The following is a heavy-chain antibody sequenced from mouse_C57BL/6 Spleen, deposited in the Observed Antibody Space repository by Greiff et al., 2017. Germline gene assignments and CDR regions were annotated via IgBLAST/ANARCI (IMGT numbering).Heavy chain of an antibody. CDR2: IDPETGGT. J-gene: IGHJ2*01. D-gene: IGHD2-4*01. CDR3: TRYDYDFDY. CDR1: GYTFTDYE. V-gene: IGHV1-15*01. Sequence: QVHVKQSGAELVRPGASVTLSCTASGYTFTDYEMHWVKQTPVHGLEWIGAIDPETGGTAYNQKFKGKAILTADKSSSTAYMELRSLTSEDSAVYYCTRYDYDFDYWGQGTTLTVSS.